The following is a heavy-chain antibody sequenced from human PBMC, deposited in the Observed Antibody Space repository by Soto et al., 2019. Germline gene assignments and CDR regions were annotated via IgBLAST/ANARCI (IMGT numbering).Heavy chain of an antibody. J-gene: IGHJ6*02. CDR3: ARDSKIAAAAPNPKNYYYYGMDV. D-gene: IGHD6-13*01. V-gene: IGHV4-59*01. Sequence: SETLSLTCTVSGGSISSYYWSWIRQPPGKGLERIGYIYYSGSTNYNPSLKSRVTISVDTSKNQFSLKLSSVTAADTAVYYCARDSKIAAAAPNPKNYYYYGMDVWGQGTTVTVSS. CDR1: GGSISSYY. CDR2: IYYSGST.